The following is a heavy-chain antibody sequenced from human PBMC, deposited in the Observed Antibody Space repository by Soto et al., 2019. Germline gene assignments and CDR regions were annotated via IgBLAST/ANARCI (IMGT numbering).Heavy chain of an antibody. J-gene: IGHJ4*02. CDR3: ARVLAARASRDFDY. V-gene: IGHV4-34*01. Sequence: QVQLQQWGAGLLKPSETLSLTCAVYGGSFSTDYWSWIRQPPGKGLEWIGEINPSGGTNYNPSLKSRVTISVATSKTQFSPKLSSVTAADTAVYYCARVLAARASRDFDYWGQGTLVTVSS. D-gene: IGHD6-6*01. CDR2: INPSGGT. CDR1: GGSFSTDY.